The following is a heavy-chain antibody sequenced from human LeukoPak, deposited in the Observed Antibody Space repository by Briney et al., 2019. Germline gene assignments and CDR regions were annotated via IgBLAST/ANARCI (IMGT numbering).Heavy chain of an antibody. V-gene: IGHV4-59*12. D-gene: IGHD6-19*01. Sequence: SETLSLTCTVSGGSISSYYWSWIRQPPGKGLEWIGYIYYSGSTNYNPSLKSRVTISVDTSKNQFSLILSSVTAADTAVYYCARGIDRSSGRWFDPWGQGTLVTVSS. CDR2: IYYSGST. J-gene: IGHJ5*02. CDR1: GGSISSYY. CDR3: ARGIDRSSGRWFDP.